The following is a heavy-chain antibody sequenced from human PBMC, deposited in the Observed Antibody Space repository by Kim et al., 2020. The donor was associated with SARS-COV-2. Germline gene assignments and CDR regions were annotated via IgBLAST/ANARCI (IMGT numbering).Heavy chain of an antibody. V-gene: IGHV4-30-2*04. Sequence: YNPSLKSAVTMSVDTSKNQFTLQLTSVTAADTAVYYCVREGDTNWYDPWGPGILVTVSS. CDR3: VREGDTNWYDP. D-gene: IGHD5-18*01. J-gene: IGHJ5*02.